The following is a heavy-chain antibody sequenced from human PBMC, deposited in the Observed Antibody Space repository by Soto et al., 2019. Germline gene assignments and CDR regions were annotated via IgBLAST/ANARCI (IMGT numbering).Heavy chain of an antibody. CDR1: GLTFTNAW. Sequence: EVQLVESGGGLVKPGGSLRLSGVGAGLTFTNAWMSWVRQAPGKGLEWVGRMKNQEDGGTSDYAAFMNGRLTISRDDSINTLFLQTGGLKTEYTAVDYSTTGVVAEGTFDYWGQGTLVTVSS. J-gene: IGHJ4*02. D-gene: IGHD3-22*01. CDR2: MKNQEDGGTS. CDR3: TTGVVAEGTFDY. V-gene: IGHV3-15*01.